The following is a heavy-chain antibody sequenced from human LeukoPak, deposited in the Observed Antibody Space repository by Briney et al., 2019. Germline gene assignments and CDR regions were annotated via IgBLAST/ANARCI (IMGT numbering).Heavy chain of an antibody. V-gene: IGHV1-2*06. J-gene: IGHJ4*02. CDR2: INHNSGGT. D-gene: IGHD2-15*01. CDR1: GYTFTGYY. Sequence: ASVKVSCKASGYTFTGYYMHWVRQAPGQGLEWMGRINHNSGGTNYAQKFQGRVTMTRDTSISTAYMELSRLRSDDTAVYYCARISSDIVPFDYWGQGTLVTVSS. CDR3: ARISSDIVPFDY.